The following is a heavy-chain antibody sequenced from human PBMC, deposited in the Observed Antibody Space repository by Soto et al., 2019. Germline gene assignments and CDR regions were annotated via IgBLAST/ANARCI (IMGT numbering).Heavy chain of an antibody. V-gene: IGHV1-8*01. CDR3: ARGVSAGVDY. CDR2: MEPSTGRT. J-gene: IGHJ4*02. Sequence: QVQLVQYGAEVRAPGASVKVSCKASGYSFTSLDINWVRQTAGQGLEWMGWMEPSTGRTGYAQKFQGRVTMTRDTSINTAYMELTTLTSDDTAFYYCARGVSAGVDYWGQGTLVIVSS. CDR1: GYSFTSLD. D-gene: IGHD1-26*01.